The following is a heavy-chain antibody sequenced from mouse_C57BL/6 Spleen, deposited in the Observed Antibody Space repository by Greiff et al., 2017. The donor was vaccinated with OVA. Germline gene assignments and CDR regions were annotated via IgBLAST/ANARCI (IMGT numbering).Heavy chain of an antibody. Sequence: QVQLQQSGAELVRPGASVTLSCKASGYTFTDYEMHWVKQTPVHGLEWIGAIDPDTGGTTYNQKFKGKAILTADKSSSTAYMELRSLTAEDSAVYYGTREYYGSSPVGFAYWGQGTLVTVSA. CDR2: IDPDTGGT. CDR1: GYTFTDYE. V-gene: IGHV1-15*01. CDR3: TREYYGSSPVGFAY. J-gene: IGHJ3*01. D-gene: IGHD1-1*01.